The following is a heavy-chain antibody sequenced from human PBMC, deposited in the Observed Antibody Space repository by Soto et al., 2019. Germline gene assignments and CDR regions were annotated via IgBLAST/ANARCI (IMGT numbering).Heavy chain of an antibody. D-gene: IGHD2-8*01. CDR2: IYYSGST. V-gene: IGHV4-59*01. CDR3: ARLTASQYCTNGVCYNYYYYYMDV. J-gene: IGHJ6*03. Sequence: SETLYLTCTVSGGSISSYYWSCIRQPQGKGLEWIGYIYYSGSTNYNPSLKSRVTISVDTSKNQFSLKLSSVTAADTAVYYCARLTASQYCTNGVCYNYYYYYMDVWGKGTTVT. CDR1: GGSISSYY.